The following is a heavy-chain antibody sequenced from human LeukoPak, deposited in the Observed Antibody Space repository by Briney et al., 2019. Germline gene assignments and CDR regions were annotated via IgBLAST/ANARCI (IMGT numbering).Heavy chain of an antibody. CDR1: GFTFDDYA. D-gene: IGHD3-10*01. CDR3: ARDGTYYYGSGSYFPGYYYYYMDV. J-gene: IGHJ6*03. Sequence: GGSLRLSCAASGFTFDDYAMHWVRQAPGKGLEWVSGISWNSGSIGYADSVKGRFTISRDNAKNSLYLQMNSLRAEDTAVYYCARDGTYYYGSGSYFPGYYYYYMDVWGKGTTVTISS. CDR2: ISWNSGSI. V-gene: IGHV3-9*01.